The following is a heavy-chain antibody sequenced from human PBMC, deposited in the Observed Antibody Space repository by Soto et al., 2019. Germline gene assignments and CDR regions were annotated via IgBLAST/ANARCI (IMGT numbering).Heavy chain of an antibody. CDR1: GSSFDSYG. CDR2: VSFDSKNK. J-gene: IGHJ6*02. D-gene: IGHD1-1*01. Sequence: PGGSLRLSCAGSGSSFDSYGMHWVRQAPGKGLEWVATVSFDSKNKYYINSVEGRFTISRDNTKNMLYLQMNSLRHEDTAVYYCAKESVEATYNYYGMDVWGPGTTVTVSS. CDR3: AKESVEATYNYYGMDV. V-gene: IGHV3-30*18.